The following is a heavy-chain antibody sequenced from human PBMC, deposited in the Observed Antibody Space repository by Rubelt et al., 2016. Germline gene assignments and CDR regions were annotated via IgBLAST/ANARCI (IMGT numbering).Heavy chain of an antibody. V-gene: IGHV4-34*01. J-gene: IGHJ5*02. CDR1: GGSFSGYY. D-gene: IGHD3-10*01. CDR3: ARGGRYYGSGSYQRHNWFDP. CDR2: INHSGST. Sequence: QVQLQQWGAGLLKPSETLSLTCAVYGGSFSGYYWSWIRQPPGKGLEWIGEINHSGSTNYNPSLKSRVTISVDTSTNQSSLKLSSVTAADTAVYYRARGGRYYGSGSYQRHNWFDPWGQGTLVTVSS.